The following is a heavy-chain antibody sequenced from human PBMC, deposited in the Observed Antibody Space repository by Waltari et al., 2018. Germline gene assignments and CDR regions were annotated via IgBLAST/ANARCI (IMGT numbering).Heavy chain of an antibody. V-gene: IGHV1-3*04. CDR1: GYMFSSRA. Sequence: HVQLVQSGAEVKGPGAPGQVSCEASGYMFSSRAMHWVRQAPGQRLEWMGWVNTGYGNTKYSKKFQGRVIFTRDTSESTAYMDLSGLTSDDTAVYYCARDPGGWNVDYWGQGTHVTVSS. CDR3: ARDPGGWNVDY. CDR2: VNTGYGNT. J-gene: IGHJ4*02. D-gene: IGHD1-1*01.